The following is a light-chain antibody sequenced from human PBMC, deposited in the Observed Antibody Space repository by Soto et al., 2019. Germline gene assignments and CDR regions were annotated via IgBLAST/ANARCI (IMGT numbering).Light chain of an antibody. Sequence: IQLTQSPSSLSASVGDRVTITCRASHGVSSYLAWYQQNPGKAPRLLIYGASTLQTGVPSRFSGSGSGTDFTLTISSLQPEDSETYYCQQVNNYPYTFGQGTKLEI. J-gene: IGKJ2*01. V-gene: IGKV1-9*01. CDR1: HGVSSY. CDR2: GAS. CDR3: QQVNNYPYT.